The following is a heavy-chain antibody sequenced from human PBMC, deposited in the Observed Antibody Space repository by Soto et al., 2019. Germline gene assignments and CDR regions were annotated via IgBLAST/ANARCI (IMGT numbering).Heavy chain of an antibody. J-gene: IGHJ4*02. CDR3: ASHYYDSSGYYYDRYYFDY. CDR1: GYTFSSYW. CDR2: IYPGGSNT. D-gene: IGHD3-22*01. V-gene: IGHV5-51*01. Sequence: PGESLKISCEASGYTFSSYWIGWVRQMPGKGLEWMGAIYPGGSNTRYSPSFQGQVTISADKSLSTAYLQWSSLKASDTAMYYCASHYYDSSGYYYDRYYFDYWGQGTLVTVSS.